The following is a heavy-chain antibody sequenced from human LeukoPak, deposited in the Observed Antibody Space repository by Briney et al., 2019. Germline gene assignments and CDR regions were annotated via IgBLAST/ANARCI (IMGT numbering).Heavy chain of an antibody. Sequence: SETLSLTCTVSGDSINNYYWAWIRQPPGKGLEWIGYIHYSGTTYYNPSLKNRVTISVDSSRTQFSLNLSSMTAADTAVYYCARDGDSSGWTRSDYWGQGTLVTVSS. CDR3: ARDGDSSGWTRSDY. J-gene: IGHJ4*02. CDR2: IHYSGTT. V-gene: IGHV4-59*01. D-gene: IGHD6-19*01. CDR1: GDSINNYY.